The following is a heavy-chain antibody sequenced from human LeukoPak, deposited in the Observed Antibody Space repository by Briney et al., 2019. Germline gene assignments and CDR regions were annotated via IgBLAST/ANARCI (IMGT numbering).Heavy chain of an antibody. CDR2: VSGSGDRM. D-gene: IGHD6-13*01. V-gene: IGHV3-23*01. Sequence: GGSLRLSCAASGFTFSSYWMSWVRQAPGKGLEWVATVSGSGDRMYHADSVKGRFTISRDNSKNTVYLQMNSLRAEDTALYYCAKAAAAPGFDFWGQGTLVTVSS. CDR3: AKAAAAPGFDF. CDR1: GFTFSSYW. J-gene: IGHJ4*02.